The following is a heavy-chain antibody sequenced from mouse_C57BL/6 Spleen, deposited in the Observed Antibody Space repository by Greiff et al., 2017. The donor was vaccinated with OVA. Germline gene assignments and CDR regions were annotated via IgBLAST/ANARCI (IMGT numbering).Heavy chain of an antibody. V-gene: IGHV5-4*01. Sequence: EVKVVESGGGLVKPGGSLKLSCAASGFTFSSYAMSWVRQTPEKRLEWVATISDGGSYTYYPDNVKGRFTISRDNAKNNLYLQMSHLKSEDTAMYYCARDQDYGNYYAMDYWGQGTSVTVSS. CDR1: GFTFSSYA. J-gene: IGHJ4*01. CDR3: ARDQDYGNYYAMDY. CDR2: ISDGGSYT. D-gene: IGHD2-1*01.